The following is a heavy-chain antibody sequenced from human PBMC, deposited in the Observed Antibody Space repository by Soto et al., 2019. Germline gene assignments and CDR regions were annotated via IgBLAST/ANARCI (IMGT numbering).Heavy chain of an antibody. CDR2: IKSKTDGGTT. Sequence: GGSLRLSCAASGFTFTNAWINWVRQAPGKGLEWVGRIKSKTDGGTTDYAEPVKGGFAISRDDSNNMVYLQMNSLKIEDTAVYYCTTDSYSTIIIVRFDYWGHGTLVTVSS. CDR1: GFTFTNAW. V-gene: IGHV3-15*07. D-gene: IGHD3-22*01. J-gene: IGHJ4*01. CDR3: TTDSYSTIIIVRFDY.